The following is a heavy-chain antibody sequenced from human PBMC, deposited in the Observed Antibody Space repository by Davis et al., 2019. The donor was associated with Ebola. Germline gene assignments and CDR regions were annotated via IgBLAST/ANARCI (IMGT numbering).Heavy chain of an antibody. J-gene: IGHJ5*02. CDR2: ITSDGSNR. D-gene: IGHD4-17*01. CDR1: EFTFRDYS. Sequence: GGSLRLSCVASEFTFRDYSINWVRQAPGKGLEWVAIITSDGSNRFYADSVKGRFTISRDNSKNTVYLQMNSLRPEDTAAYYSAIDADYGEYGWFDPWGQGTLVIVSS. CDR3: AIDADYGEYGWFDP. V-gene: IGHV3-30*01.